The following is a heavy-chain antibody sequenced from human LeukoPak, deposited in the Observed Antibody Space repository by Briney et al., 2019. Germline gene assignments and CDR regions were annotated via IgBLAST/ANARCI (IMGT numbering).Heavy chain of an antibody. V-gene: IGHV1-2*02. CDR1: GDTFTGYY. J-gene: IGHJ5*02. CDR2: INPDSGGA. CDR3: AREGWYTGNPLRGNWFDP. D-gene: IGHD1-26*01. Sequence: ASVRVSCKGSGDTFTGYYMHWVRQAPGQGLEWMGWINPDSGGADYAQKFQGRVTMTRDTSISTAYMELSRLRSDDTAVYYCAREGWYTGNPLRGNWFDPWGQGTLVTVSS.